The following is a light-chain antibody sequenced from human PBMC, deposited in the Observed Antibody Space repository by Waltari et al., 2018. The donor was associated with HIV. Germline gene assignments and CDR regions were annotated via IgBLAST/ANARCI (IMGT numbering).Light chain of an antibody. CDR2: EVS. CDR1: SSDVGGYNY. Sequence: QSALTQLPSASGSPGQSVTISCTGTSSDVGGYNYVSWYQHHPGKAPKLIIYEVSKRPSGVPDRFFGSKSGNTASLTVSGLQAEDEADYYCHSYAGSSWVFGGGTKLTVL. V-gene: IGLV2-8*01. CDR3: HSYAGSSWV. J-gene: IGLJ3*02.